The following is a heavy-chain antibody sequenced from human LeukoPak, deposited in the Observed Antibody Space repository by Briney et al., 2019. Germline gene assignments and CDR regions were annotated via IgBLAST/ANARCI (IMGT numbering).Heavy chain of an antibody. J-gene: IGHJ4*02. CDR2: ISWDGGST. V-gene: IGHV3-43*01. D-gene: IGHD2-15*01. CDR1: GFTFDGYT. Sequence: GGSLRLSCAASGFTFDGYTIHWVRQAPGKGLEWVSLISWDGGSTYYADSVKGRFTISRDNSKNSLYLQMNSLRTEDTALYYCAKDYCSGGSCYLFDYWGQGNLVTVSS. CDR3: AKDYCSGGSCYLFDY.